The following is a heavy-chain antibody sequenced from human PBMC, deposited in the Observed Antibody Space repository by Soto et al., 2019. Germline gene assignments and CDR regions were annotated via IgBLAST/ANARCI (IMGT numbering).Heavy chain of an antibody. Sequence: PSETLSLTCTVSGGSMSSHYWTWLRQPPGKGLEWIGYISYSGSTYYNPSLKSRVTISADTSRNQFSLKLSPVIAADTAVYYCARADPDASLGYWGQGTLVTVSS. D-gene: IGHD3-16*01. CDR1: GGSMSSHY. J-gene: IGHJ4*02. V-gene: IGHV4-59*11. CDR3: ARADPDASLGY. CDR2: ISYSGST.